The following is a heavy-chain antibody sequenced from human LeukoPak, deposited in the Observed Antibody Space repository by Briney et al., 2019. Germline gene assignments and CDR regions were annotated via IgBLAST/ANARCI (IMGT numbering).Heavy chain of an antibody. CDR1: GGTFSSYA. J-gene: IGHJ4*02. CDR2: IIPIFGTA. CDR3: AFQYYDSSGYYHFFDY. Sequence: SVKVSCKASGGTFSSYAISWVRQAPGQGLEWMGGIIPIFGTANYAQKFQGRVTITADESTSTAYMELSSLRSEDTAVYYCAFQYYDSSGYYHFFDYWGQGTLVTVSS. D-gene: IGHD3-22*01. V-gene: IGHV1-69*13.